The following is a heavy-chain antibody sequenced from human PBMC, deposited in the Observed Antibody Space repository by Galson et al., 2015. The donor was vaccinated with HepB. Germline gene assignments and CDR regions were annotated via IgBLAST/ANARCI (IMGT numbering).Heavy chain of an antibody. CDR2: INPSGGST. V-gene: IGHV1-46*01. CDR3: AKPTKGGINWFDP. Sequence: SVKVSCKASGYTFTSYYIHWVRQAPGQGLEWMGIINPSGGSTDYAQKFQGRVTMTSDTSTSTVYMELSSLRSDDTAVYYCAKPTKGGINWFDPWGQGTLVTVSS. D-gene: IGHD3-16*01. J-gene: IGHJ5*02. CDR1: GYTFTSYY.